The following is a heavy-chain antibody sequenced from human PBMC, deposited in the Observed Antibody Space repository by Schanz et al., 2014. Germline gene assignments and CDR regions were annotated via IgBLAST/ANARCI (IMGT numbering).Heavy chain of an antibody. Sequence: VQLEESGGGVVQPGGSLRLSCVASGFSFSGFAVHWVRQAPGKGLEWVSAINTADTTYYADSVKGRFTVSRDNSKNTVYLHMNSLRDEDTAVYYCARGHYGLDVWGPGTSVTVSS. J-gene: IGHJ6*02. V-gene: IGHV3-23*04. CDR1: GFSFSGFA. CDR2: INTADTT. D-gene: IGHD3-10*01. CDR3: ARGHYGLDV.